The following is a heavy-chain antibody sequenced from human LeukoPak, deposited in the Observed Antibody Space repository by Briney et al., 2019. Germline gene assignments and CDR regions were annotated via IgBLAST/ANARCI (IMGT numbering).Heavy chain of an antibody. J-gene: IGHJ2*01. CDR3: AKDHGRLQLLIEIQWYFDL. V-gene: IGHV3-23*01. D-gene: IGHD5-24*01. CDR1: GFTFSSYA. Sequence: GGSLTLSCAASGFTFSSYAMSWVRQAPGKGLEWVSAISGSGGSTYYADSVKGRFTISRDNSKNTLYLQMNSLRAEDTAVYYCAKDHGRLQLLIEIQWYFDLWGRGTLVTVSS. CDR2: ISGSGGST.